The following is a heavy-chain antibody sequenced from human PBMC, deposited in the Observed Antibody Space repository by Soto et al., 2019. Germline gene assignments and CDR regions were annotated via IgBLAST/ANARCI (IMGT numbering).Heavy chain of an antibody. CDR1: GYTFTSYA. CDR3: ARGPGGPDGPGDY. J-gene: IGHJ4*02. Sequence: QVQLVQSGAEVKKPGASVKVSCKASGYTFTSYAMQWVRQAPGQRLEWMGWINAGNGHTKYSQNFQGRVTITRDTAASPAYMELSSLRSEDTAVYYCARGPGGPDGPGDYWGQGTLVTVSS. V-gene: IGHV1-3*01. CDR2: INAGNGHT. D-gene: IGHD2-15*01.